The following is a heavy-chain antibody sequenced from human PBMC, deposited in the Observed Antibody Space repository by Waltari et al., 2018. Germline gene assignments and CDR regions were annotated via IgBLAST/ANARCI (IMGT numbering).Heavy chain of an antibody. CDR3: AKVILWFGELSLDAFDI. Sequence: EVQLLESGGGLVQPGGSLRLSCAASGFTFSSYAMSWVRLAPGKGLEWVSAISGSGGSTYYADSVKGRFTISRDNSKNTLYLQMNSLRAEDTAVYYCAKVILWFGELSLDAFDIWGQGTMVTVSS. V-gene: IGHV3-23*01. CDR2: ISGSGGST. CDR1: GFTFSSYA. J-gene: IGHJ3*02. D-gene: IGHD3-10*01.